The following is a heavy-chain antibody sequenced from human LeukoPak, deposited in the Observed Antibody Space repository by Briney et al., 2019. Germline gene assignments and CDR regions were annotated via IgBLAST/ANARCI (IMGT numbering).Heavy chain of an antibody. V-gene: IGHV1-18*01. CDR1: GYTFTSYG. CDR3: ARDLKRGYSSGRYSWGTGSSNDY. D-gene: IGHD6-19*01. Sequence: ASVTVSCKASGYTFTSYGISWVRQAPGQGLEWMGWISGYNGNTNYAQQKLQGRVTMTTATSTSTAYMELRSLRSDDTAVYYCARDLKRGYSSGRYSWGTGSSNDYWGQGTLVTVSS. J-gene: IGHJ4*02. CDR2: ISGYNGNT.